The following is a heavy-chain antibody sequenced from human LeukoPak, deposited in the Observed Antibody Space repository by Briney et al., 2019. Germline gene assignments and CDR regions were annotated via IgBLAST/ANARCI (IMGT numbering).Heavy chain of an antibody. CDR2: ISSNGGNT. V-gene: IGHV3-64D*06. Sequence: GGSLRLSCSASGFTFSAYAMHWVRQAPGKGLEYVSSISSNGGNTYYADSVKGRFTISRDNSKNTLSLQMSSLRAEDTADYYCVKHARGYSFGTYYFDYWGQGPLVTVSS. D-gene: IGHD5-12*01. CDR1: GFTFSAYA. J-gene: IGHJ4*02. CDR3: VKHARGYSFGTYYFDY.